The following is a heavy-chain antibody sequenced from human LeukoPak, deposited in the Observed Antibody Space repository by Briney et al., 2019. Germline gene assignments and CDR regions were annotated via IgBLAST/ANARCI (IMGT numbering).Heavy chain of an antibody. CDR2: IKQDGSEK. D-gene: IGHD3-10*01. J-gene: IGHJ6*03. CDR1: EFTFSNYW. CDR3: ARERDDGSGSYYPYYYYYYMDV. V-gene: IGHV3-7*01. Sequence: GGSLRLSCAASEFTFSNYWMHWVRQAPGKGLEWVANIKQDGSEKYYVDSVKGRFTISRDNAKNSLYLQMNSLRAEDTAVYYCARERDDGSGSYYPYYYYYYMDVWGKGTTVTVSS.